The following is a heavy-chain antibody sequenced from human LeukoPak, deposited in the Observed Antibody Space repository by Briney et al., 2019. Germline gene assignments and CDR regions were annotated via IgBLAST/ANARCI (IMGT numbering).Heavy chain of an antibody. CDR3: ARRTAPEQYFDY. V-gene: IGHV3-30*02. D-gene: IGHD1-14*01. Sequence: WGSLRLSCAASGFTFSSYGMHWVRQAPGKGLEWVAFIRYDGSNKYYADSVKGRFTISRDNSKNTLYLQMNSMRADDTAVYYCARRTAPEQYFDYWGQGTLVTVSS. CDR2: IRYDGSNK. J-gene: IGHJ4*02. CDR1: GFTFSSYG.